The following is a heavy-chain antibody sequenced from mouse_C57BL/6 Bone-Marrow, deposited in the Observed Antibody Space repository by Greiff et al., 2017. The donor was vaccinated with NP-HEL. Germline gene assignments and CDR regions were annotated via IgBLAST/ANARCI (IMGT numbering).Heavy chain of an antibody. CDR2: INPSSGYT. V-gene: IGHV1-4*01. Sequence: QVQLQQSGAELARPGASVKMSCKASGYTFTSYTMHWVKQRPGQGLEWIGYINPSSGYTKYNQRFKDKATLTADKSSSTAYMQLSSLTSEDSAVYYCAIYYGPWFAYWGQGTLVTVSA. CDR3: AIYYGPWFAY. D-gene: IGHD2-1*01. CDR1: GYTFTSYT. J-gene: IGHJ3*01.